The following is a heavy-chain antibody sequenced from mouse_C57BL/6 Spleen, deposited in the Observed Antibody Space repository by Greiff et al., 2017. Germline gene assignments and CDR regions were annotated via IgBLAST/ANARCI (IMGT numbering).Heavy chain of an antibody. CDR3: ARRGDYDGFAY. CDR1: GYAFSSYW. Sequence: VQLQESGAELVKPGASVKISCKASGYAFSSYWLNWVKQRPGKGLEWIGQIYPGDGDTNYNGKFKGKATLTADKSSSTAYMQLSSLTSEDSAVYFCARRGDYDGFAYWGQGTLVTVSA. V-gene: IGHV1-80*01. D-gene: IGHD2-4*01. J-gene: IGHJ3*01. CDR2: IYPGDGDT.